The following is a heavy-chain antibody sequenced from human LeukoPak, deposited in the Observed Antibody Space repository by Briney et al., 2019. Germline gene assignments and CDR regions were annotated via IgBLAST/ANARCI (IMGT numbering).Heavy chain of an antibody. CDR1: GGSISSSSYY. V-gene: IGHV4-39*06. J-gene: IGHJ4*02. CDR3: ARVPAETPSYYFDY. CDR2: IYYSGST. D-gene: IGHD6-6*01. Sequence: PSETLSLTCTVSGGSISSSSYYWGWIRQPPGKGLEWIGSIYYSGSTYYNPSLKSRVTISVDTSKNQFPLKLSSVTAADTAVYYCARVPAETPSYYFDYWGQGTLVTVSS.